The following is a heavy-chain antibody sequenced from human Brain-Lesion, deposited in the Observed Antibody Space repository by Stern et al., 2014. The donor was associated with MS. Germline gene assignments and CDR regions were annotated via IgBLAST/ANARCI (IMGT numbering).Heavy chain of an antibody. J-gene: IGHJ5*02. D-gene: IGHD2-15*01. CDR3: ARGSDT. Sequence: EVQLVQSGGGLVQPGGSLRLSCAASGFTFSSYWMNWVRQAPGKGLEWVANIKEDGSETYYVDSVKGRFTIPRDNAKNTLYLQLNSLRAEDTAVYYCARGSDTWGQGTLVTVSS. CDR1: GFTFSSYW. V-gene: IGHV3-7*01. CDR2: IKEDGSET.